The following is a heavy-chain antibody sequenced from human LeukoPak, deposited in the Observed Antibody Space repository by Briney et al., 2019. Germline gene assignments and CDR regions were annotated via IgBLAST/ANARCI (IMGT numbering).Heavy chain of an antibody. CDR1: VGTFISYA. CDR3: ARDNGIAVGGDFDY. Sequence: SEKVSCKASVGTFISYAISWVRQAPGQGLEWMGRIIPIFGTANYAQKFQGRVTITTDESTSTAYMELSSLRSEDTAVYYCARDNGIAVGGDFDYWGQGTLVTVSS. V-gene: IGHV1-69*05. J-gene: IGHJ4*02. D-gene: IGHD6-19*01. CDR2: IIPIFGTA.